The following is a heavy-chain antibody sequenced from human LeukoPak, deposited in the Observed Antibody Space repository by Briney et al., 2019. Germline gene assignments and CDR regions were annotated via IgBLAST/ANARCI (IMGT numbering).Heavy chain of an antibody. V-gene: IGHV1-8*01. CDR1: GYTFTSYD. J-gene: IGHJ5*02. Sequence: ASVKVSCKASGYTFTSYDINWVRQATGQGLEWMGWMNPNSGNTGYAQKFQGRVTMTRNTSISTAYMELSSLRSEDTAVYYCARLATPKPRGENWFDPWGQGTLVTVSS. CDR2: MNPNSGNT. CDR3: ARLATPKPRGENWFDP. D-gene: IGHD2-15*01.